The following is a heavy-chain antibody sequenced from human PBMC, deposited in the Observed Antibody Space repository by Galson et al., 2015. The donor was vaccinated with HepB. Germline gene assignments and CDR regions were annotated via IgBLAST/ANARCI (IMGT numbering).Heavy chain of an antibody. CDR3: ARRGSGKASTPSPRKPVGWFDP. Sequence: SVKVSCKASGYTFTSYDINWVRQATGQGLEWMGWMNPNSGNTGYAQKFQGRVTMTRNTSISTAYMELSSLRSEDTAVYYCARRGSGKASTPSPRKPVGWFDPWGQGTLVTVSS. CDR2: MNPNSGNT. CDR1: GYTFTSYD. J-gene: IGHJ5*02. V-gene: IGHV1-8*01. D-gene: IGHD3-10*01.